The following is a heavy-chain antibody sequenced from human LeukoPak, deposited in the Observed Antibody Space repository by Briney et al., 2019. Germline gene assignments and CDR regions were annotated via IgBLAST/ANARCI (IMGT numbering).Heavy chain of an antibody. D-gene: IGHD2-15*01. CDR1: GYSFTSYW. V-gene: IGHV5-10-1*01. Sequence: GESLKISCKGSGYSFTSYWISWVRQMPGKGLEWMGRIDPSDSYTNYSPSFQGHVTISADKSISTAYLQWSSLKASDTAMYYCARHPATYCSGGSCYSHWFDPWGQGTLVTVSS. J-gene: IGHJ5*02. CDR2: IDPSDSYT. CDR3: ARHPATYCSGGSCYSHWFDP.